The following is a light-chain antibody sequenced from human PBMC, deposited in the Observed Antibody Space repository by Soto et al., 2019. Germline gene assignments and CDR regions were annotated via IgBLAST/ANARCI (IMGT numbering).Light chain of an antibody. V-gene: IGKV3-15*01. Sequence: ETVLTQSPATLSVSPGERATLSCRASLSVSSSLAWYQQKPGQAPRLLIYGAFTRATGVPARFSGSGSGTEFTLAISSLQSEDFAVYYCQQYNDWPRTFGQGTKVEI. CDR1: LSVSSS. J-gene: IGKJ1*01. CDR3: QQYNDWPRT. CDR2: GAF.